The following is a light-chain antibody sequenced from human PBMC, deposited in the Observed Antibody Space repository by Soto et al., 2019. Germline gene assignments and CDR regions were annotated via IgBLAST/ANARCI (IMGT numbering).Light chain of an antibody. J-gene: IGKJ4*01. V-gene: IGKV1-39*01. CDR2: ASS. Sequence: DIQMTQSPSSLSASLGDRVTITCRASQTISNYLNWYQQKPGKAPKLLIHASSTLQSGFPSRFSGSGSGTDFTLTISSLQPEDFGTYYCQQSYSTILTFGGGTKVEIK. CDR3: QQSYSTILT. CDR1: QTISNY.